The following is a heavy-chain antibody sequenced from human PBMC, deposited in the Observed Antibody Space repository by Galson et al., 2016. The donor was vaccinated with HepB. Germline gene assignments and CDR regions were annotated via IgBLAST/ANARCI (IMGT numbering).Heavy chain of an antibody. CDR1: GFTFSGYA. D-gene: IGHD3-22*01. J-gene: IGHJ5*02. CDR3: ARAKSGADSNWFDP. V-gene: IGHV3-30*04. CDR2: ISYDGRSE. Sequence: SLRLSCAASGFTFSGYAMHWVRQAPGKGLEWVATISYDGRSEFYAGSVRGRFTISRDNSKNTLDLQMNSLRNEDTAVYYCARAKSGADSNWFDPWGQGTPVTVSS.